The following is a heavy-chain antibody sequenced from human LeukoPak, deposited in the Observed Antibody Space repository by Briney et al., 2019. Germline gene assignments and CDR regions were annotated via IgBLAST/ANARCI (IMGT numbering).Heavy chain of an antibody. D-gene: IGHD3-10*01. CDR3: AGSISGSFDY. J-gene: IGHJ4*02. CDR1: EFTFSSYA. Sequence: GGSLRLSCAASEFTFSSYAMNWVRQAPGKGLEWVSAMSGSGGSTYYADSVKGRFTISRDNSKNTLYLQMNSLRAEDTAVYYCAGSISGSFDYWGQGTLVTVSS. V-gene: IGHV3-23*01. CDR2: MSGSGGST.